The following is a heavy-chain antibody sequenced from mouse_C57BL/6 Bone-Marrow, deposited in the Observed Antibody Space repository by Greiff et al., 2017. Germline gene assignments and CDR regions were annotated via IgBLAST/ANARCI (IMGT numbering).Heavy chain of an antibody. Sequence: VQLQQSGAELARPGASVKLSCKASGYTFTSYGISWVKQRPGQGLEWIGEIYPSSGNTDYTEKFKGTATLTADKSSSTAYMELRSLTSEDSAVYFCARDDNCGSCCRFDYWGQGTTLTVSS. CDR1: GYTFTSYG. J-gene: IGHJ2*01. CDR3: ARDDNCGSCCRFDY. CDR2: IYPSSGNT. V-gene: IGHV1-81*01. D-gene: IGHD1-1*01.